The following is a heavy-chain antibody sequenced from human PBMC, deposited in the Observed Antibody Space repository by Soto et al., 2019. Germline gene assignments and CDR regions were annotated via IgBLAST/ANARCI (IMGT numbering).Heavy chain of an antibody. D-gene: IGHD6-13*01. CDR2: IFHSGDT. J-gene: IGHJ3*02. V-gene: IGHV4-61*03. CDR1: VGSISSAAYY. CDR3: ARAGIPAADDAFDI. Sequence: SETLSLTCTVSVGSISSAAYYWSWIRQSPGKGLEWIGYIFHSGDTNYNPSLKSRVTISVDTSKNLFSLRLSSVTAADTGVYYCARAGIPAADDAFDIWGQGTMVTVSS.